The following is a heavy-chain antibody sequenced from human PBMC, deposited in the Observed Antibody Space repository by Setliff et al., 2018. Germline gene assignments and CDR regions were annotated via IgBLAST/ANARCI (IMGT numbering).Heavy chain of an antibody. J-gene: IGHJ6*03. CDR1: GGSISSRNYY. D-gene: IGHD2-15*01. CDR2: IYYSGST. Sequence: SETLSLTCTVSGGSISSRNYYWGWIRQPPGKGLEWIGSIYYSGSTYYNPSLKSRITISVDTSKNQFSLKLGSVTAADTAVYYCARLYVFCSGGSCYSGYSGYYYYMDVWGKGTTVTVSS. V-gene: IGHV4-39*01. CDR3: ARLYVFCSGGSCYSGYSGYYYYMDV.